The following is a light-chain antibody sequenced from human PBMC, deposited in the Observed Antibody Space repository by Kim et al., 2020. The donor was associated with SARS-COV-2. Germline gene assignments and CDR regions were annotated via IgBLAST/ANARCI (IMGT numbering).Light chain of an antibody. CDR1: QSIDTH. J-gene: IGKJ1*01. CDR2: DAS. CDR3: HQYNSPWT. Sequence: GDRITITCRASQSIDTHLAWHQQQPGKAPRLLVFDASSLGSGVPSRFSSSGSGTEFTLTISSLQPDDFATYYCHQYNSPWTFGQGTKVEI. V-gene: IGKV1-5*01.